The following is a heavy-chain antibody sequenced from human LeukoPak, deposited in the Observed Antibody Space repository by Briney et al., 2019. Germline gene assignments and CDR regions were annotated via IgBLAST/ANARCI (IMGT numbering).Heavy chain of an antibody. V-gene: IGHV4-59*01. CDR1: GGSINNYW. D-gene: IGHD3-22*01. Sequence: PSETLSLTCSVSGGSINNYWWNWIRQPPGKGLEWIGYIYYSGSTSYNPSLKSRLTISVDTSLNQFSLKLNSVTAADTAVYYCARRKTDYYDSSGYYYFDYWGQGTLVTVSS. J-gene: IGHJ4*02. CDR3: ARRKTDYYDSSGYYYFDY. CDR2: IYYSGST.